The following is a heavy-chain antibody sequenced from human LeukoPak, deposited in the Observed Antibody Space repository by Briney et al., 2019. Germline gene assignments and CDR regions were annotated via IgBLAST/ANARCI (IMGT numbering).Heavy chain of an antibody. V-gene: IGHV1-2*02. CDR3: ARRSITGTMFRY. Sequence: ASVKVSCKASGYTFTGYYMHWVRQAPGQGLEWMGWINPNSGGTNYAQKFQGRVTMTRDTSISTAYMELSRLRSDDTAVYYCARRSITGTMFRYWGQGTLVTVSS. J-gene: IGHJ4*02. CDR1: GYTFTGYY. CDR2: INPNSGGT. D-gene: IGHD1-7*01.